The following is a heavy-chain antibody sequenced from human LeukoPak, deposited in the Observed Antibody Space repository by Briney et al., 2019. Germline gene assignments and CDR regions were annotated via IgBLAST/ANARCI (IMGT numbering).Heavy chain of an antibody. J-gene: IGHJ4*02. CDR3: AKGKESSDWYNFDY. CDR2: ICSDGST. V-gene: IGHV3-23*01. CDR1: GFPFSNYA. Sequence: GGSLRLSCAASGFPFSNYAMSWVRQAPGKGLDWVSAICSDGSTYYADSVKGRFTISRDNSKNTLYLQMNSLRGEDTAVYYCAKGKESSDWYNFDYWGQGTLVTVSS. D-gene: IGHD6-19*01.